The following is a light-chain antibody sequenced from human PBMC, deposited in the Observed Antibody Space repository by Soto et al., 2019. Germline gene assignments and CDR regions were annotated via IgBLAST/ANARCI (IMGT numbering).Light chain of an antibody. CDR2: DVN. CDR3: CSYAGGYTHVV. CDR1: STDVGGYTF. J-gene: IGLJ2*01. V-gene: IGLV2-11*01. Sequence: QSALTQPRSVSGSPGQSVAISCTGTSTDVGGYTFVSWYQQNPGKAPKLILFDVNKRPSGVPDRFSGSKSGNMASLTISGLQSEDEADYYCCSYAGGYTHVVFGGGTKVTVL.